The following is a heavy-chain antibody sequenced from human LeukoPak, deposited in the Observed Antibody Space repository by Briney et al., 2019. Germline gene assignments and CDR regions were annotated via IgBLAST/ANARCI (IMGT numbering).Heavy chain of an antibody. CDR1: GGSISSYY. CDR3: ARGSGSYVGDWFDP. D-gene: IGHD1-26*01. CDR2: IYTSGST. Sequence: SETLSLTCTVSGGSISSYYWSWIRQPAGKGLEWIGRIYTSGSTNYNPSLKSRVTMSVDTIKNQFSLKLSSVTAADTAVYYCARGSGSYVGDWFDPWGQGTLVTVSS. V-gene: IGHV4-4*07. J-gene: IGHJ5*02.